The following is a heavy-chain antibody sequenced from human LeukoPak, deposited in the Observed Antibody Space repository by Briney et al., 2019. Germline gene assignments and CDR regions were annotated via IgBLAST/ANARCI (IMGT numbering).Heavy chain of an antibody. CDR3: TSSLYGSGSYPNYYYYYGMDV. CDR2: IRSKANSYAT. D-gene: IGHD3-10*01. V-gene: IGHV3-73*01. CDR1: GFTFSGSA. Sequence: GGSLRLSCAASGFTFSGSAMHWVRQASGKGLEWVGRIRSKANSYATAYAASVKGRFTISRDDSKNTAYLQMNSLKTEDTAVYYCTSSLYGSGSYPNYYYYYGMDVWGKGTTVTVFS. J-gene: IGHJ6*04.